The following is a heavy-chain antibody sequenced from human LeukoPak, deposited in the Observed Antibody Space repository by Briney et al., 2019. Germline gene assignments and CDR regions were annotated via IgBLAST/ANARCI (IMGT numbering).Heavy chain of an antibody. V-gene: IGHV5-51*01. CDR1: GYDSRSYW. D-gene: IGHD5-12*01. J-gene: IGHJ4*02. CDR2: IYPSDTDT. Sequence: GASLKTSCKSSGYDSRSYWIGWVRQTPGKGQEWMGVIYPSDTDTKSHPFFQGQATTSAANSITTAYLQWSGMKASDTAMYYCAAPLSGYSYYWCQGTLVAVSS. CDR3: AAPLSGYSYY.